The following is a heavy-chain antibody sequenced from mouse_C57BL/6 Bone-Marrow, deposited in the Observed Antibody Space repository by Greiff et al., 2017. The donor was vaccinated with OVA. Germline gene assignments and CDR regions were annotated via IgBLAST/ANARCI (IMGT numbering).Heavy chain of an antibody. Sequence: QVQLQQPGAELVKPGASVKMSCKASGYTFTSYWITWVKQRPGQGLEWIGDIYPGSGSPNYNEKFKSKATLTVDTSSSTAYMQLSSLTSEDSAVYYCAREEDLPYYFDYWGQGTTLTVSS. V-gene: IGHV1-55*01. CDR1: GYTFTSYW. CDR2: IYPGSGSP. CDR3: AREEDLPYYFDY. J-gene: IGHJ2*01.